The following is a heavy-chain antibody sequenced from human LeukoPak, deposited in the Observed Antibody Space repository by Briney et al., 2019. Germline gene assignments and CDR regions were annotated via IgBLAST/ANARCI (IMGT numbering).Heavy chain of an antibody. Sequence: GGSLRLSCAASGFTFSSYSMNWVRQAPGKGLEWVSYISSSSSTIYYADSVKGRFTISRDNAKNSLYLQMNSLRAEDTAVYYCARATPLDYWGQGTLVTVSS. V-gene: IGHV3-48*01. CDR1: GFTFSSYS. CDR3: ARATPLDY. J-gene: IGHJ4*02. CDR2: ISSSSSTI. D-gene: IGHD5-12*01.